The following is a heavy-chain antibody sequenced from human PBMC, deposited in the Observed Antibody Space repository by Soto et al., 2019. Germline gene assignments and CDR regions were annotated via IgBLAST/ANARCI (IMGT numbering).Heavy chain of an antibody. CDR2: IWHDGTKT. V-gene: IGHV3-33*01. J-gene: IGHJ4*02. Sequence: QVQLVESGGGMVQPGTSLRLSCAASGFTFSTYGMHWVRQAPGKGLEWLAVIWHDGTKTYYTDSVKGRFTISRDNSKNTLHMQMTSLRDEDTAVYYWATGRGTSFGYSDYWGQGTLVTVSS. D-gene: IGHD3-16*01. CDR3: ATGRGTSFGYSDY. CDR1: GFTFSTYG.